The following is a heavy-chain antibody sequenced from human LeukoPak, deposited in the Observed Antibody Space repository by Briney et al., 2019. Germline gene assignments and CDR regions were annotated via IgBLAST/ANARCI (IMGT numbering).Heavy chain of an antibody. CDR3: AKDMLGGGDAFDI. Sequence: PGGSLRLSCAASGFLYMKYDMHWVRQVTGKGLEWVSGIDRDGVTYYSGSVRGRFTTSRDNAKNSLYLQMNSLRAEDTALYYCAKDMLGGGDAFDIWGQGTMVTVSS. CDR1: GFLYMKYD. V-gene: IGHV3-13*01. D-gene: IGHD3-10*02. CDR2: IDRDGVT. J-gene: IGHJ3*02.